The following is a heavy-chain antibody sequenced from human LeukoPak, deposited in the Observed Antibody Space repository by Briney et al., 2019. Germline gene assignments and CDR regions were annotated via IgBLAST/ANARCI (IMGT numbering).Heavy chain of an antibody. J-gene: IGHJ3*02. Sequence: SETLSLTCAVYGGSFSGYYWSWIRQPPGKGLEWIGEINHSGSTSYNPSLKSRVTISVDTSKNQFSLKLSSVTAADTAVYYCARRRPYYYDSSGGAFDIWGQGTMVTVSS. CDR3: ARRRPYYYDSSGGAFDI. CDR1: GGSFSGYY. D-gene: IGHD3-22*01. CDR2: INHSGST. V-gene: IGHV4-34*01.